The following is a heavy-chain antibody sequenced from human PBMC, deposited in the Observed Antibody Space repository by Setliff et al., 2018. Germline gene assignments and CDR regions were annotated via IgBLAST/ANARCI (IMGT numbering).Heavy chain of an antibody. Sequence: VKVSCKASAYIFTNHYIHWIRQAPGQGLEWMGWISPNSGNTMYAQKFQTRVTMTRDTSISTAYLDLTSLRSDDTAIYYCARDSTGSDLYEFQYMDVWGKGTPVTVS. CDR1: AYIFTNHY. CDR2: ISPNSGNT. V-gene: IGHV1-2*02. D-gene: IGHD1-26*01. J-gene: IGHJ6*03. CDR3: ARDSTGSDLYEFQYMDV.